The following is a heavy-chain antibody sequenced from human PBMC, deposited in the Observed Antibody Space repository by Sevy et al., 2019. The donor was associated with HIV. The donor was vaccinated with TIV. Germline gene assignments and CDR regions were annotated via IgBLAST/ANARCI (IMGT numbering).Heavy chain of an antibody. J-gene: IGHJ4*02. CDR1: GFTFSSYD. CDR3: AKDLEQQLGPDY. D-gene: IGHD6-13*01. V-gene: IGHV3-23*01. Sequence: GGSLRLSCAASGFTFSSYDMSWVRQAPGKGLEWISGISPTGGTTHYAESVTGRFIISRDNSKKTLFLQMNSLRAEDTALYYCAKDLEQQLGPDYWGQGTQVTVSS. CDR2: ISPTGGTT.